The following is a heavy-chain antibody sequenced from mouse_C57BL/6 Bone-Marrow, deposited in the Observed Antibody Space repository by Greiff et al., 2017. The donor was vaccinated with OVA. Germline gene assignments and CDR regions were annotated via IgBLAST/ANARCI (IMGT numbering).Heavy chain of an antibody. J-gene: IGHJ4*01. CDR1: GFTFSDYY. V-gene: IGHV5-12*01. CDR2: LSNGGGST. CDR3: ARLRGYYYAMDY. Sequence: EVQGVESGGGLVQPGGSLKLSCAASGFTFSDYYMYWVRQTPEKRLEWVAYLSNGGGSTYYPDTVKGRFTISRDNAKNTLYLQMSRLKSEDTAMYYCARLRGYYYAMDYWGQGTSVTVSS.